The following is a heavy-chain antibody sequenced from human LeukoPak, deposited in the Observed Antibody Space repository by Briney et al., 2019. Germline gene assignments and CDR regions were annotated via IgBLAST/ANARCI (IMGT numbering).Heavy chain of an antibody. CDR1: GFTFSSYG. V-gene: IGHV3-30*18. J-gene: IGHJ6*03. D-gene: IGHD6-19*01. Sequence: GGSLRLSCSASGFTFSSYGMNWVRQAPGKGLEWVAVISYDGSNKYYADSVKGRFTISRDNSKNTLYLQMNSLRAEDTAVYYCAKRSGWYDNYYYYMDVWGKGTTVTIS. CDR2: ISYDGSNK. CDR3: AKRSGWYDNYYYYMDV.